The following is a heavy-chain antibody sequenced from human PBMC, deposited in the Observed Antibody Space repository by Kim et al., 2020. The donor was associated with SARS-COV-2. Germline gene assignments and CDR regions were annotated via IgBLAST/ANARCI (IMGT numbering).Heavy chain of an antibody. CDR1: GGSISSYY. D-gene: IGHD1-26*01. CDR2: IYYSGST. Sequence: SETLSLTCTVSGGSISSYYWSWIRQPPGKGLEWIGYIYYSGSTNYNPSLKSRVTISVDTSKNQFSLKLSSVTAADTAAYYCARQSVGATLDVWGHGSTGT. J-gene: IGHJ6*02. V-gene: IGHV4-59*13. CDR3: ARQSVGATLDV.